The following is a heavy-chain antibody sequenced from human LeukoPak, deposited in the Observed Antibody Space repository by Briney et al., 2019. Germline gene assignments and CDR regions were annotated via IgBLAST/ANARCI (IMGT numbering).Heavy chain of an antibody. J-gene: IGHJ4*02. CDR2: MNPNSGNT. D-gene: IGHD4-23*01. V-gene: IGHV1-8*01. CDR1: GYTFTSYD. Sequence: GSVKVSCKASGYTFTSYDINWVRQATGQGLEWMGWMNPNSGNTGYAQKFQGRVTMTRNTSISTAYTELSSLRSEDTAVYYCARVNKRGPPVGYWGQGTLVTVSS. CDR3: ARVNKRGPPVGY.